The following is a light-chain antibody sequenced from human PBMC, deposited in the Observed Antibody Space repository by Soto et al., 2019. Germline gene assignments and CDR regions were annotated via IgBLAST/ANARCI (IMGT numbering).Light chain of an antibody. CDR1: QSISRY. Sequence: IVLTHSPGTLSLSPVERTTLSCRASQSISRYLAWYQQKPGQGPRLLIYGASSRATGTPDRFSGSGSGTDFTLTINRLEPEDFALYYCQKYGSSPPTFGQGTKGDIK. CDR3: QKYGSSPPT. J-gene: IGKJ1*01. V-gene: IGKV3-20*01. CDR2: GAS.